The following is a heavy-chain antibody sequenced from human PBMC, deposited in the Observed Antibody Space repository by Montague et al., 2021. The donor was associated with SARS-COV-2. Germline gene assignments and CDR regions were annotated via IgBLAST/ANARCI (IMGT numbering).Heavy chain of an antibody. CDR3: AKGDVDTAMAFEY. J-gene: IGHJ4*02. Sequence: SLRLSCAASGFTFSSYAMSWVRQAPGKGLEWVLAISGSGSSAYYADSVKGRFTISRDNSKNTLYLQMNSLRAEDTAVYYCAKGDVDTAMAFEYWGQGTLVTVSS. D-gene: IGHD5-18*01. CDR1: GFTFSSYA. CDR2: ISGSGSSA. V-gene: IGHV3-23*01.